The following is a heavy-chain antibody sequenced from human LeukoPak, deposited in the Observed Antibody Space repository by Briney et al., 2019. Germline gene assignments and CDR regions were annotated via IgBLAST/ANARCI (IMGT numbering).Heavy chain of an antibody. Sequence: SGPTLVKPTQTLTLTCTFSGFSLSTSGVGVGWIRQPPGKALEWLALIYWNDDKRYSPSLKSRLTITKDTSKNQVVLTMTNMDPVDTATYYCPHTDRDYYDSSGYCDFDYWGQGTLVTVSS. CDR1: GFSLSTSGVG. J-gene: IGHJ4*02. V-gene: IGHV2-5*01. CDR2: IYWNDDK. D-gene: IGHD3-22*01. CDR3: PHTDRDYYDSSGYCDFDY.